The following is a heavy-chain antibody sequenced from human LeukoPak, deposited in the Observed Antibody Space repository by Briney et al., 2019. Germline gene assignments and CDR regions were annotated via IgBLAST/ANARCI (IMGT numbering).Heavy chain of an antibody. V-gene: IGHV3-30*03. J-gene: IGHJ4*02. D-gene: IGHD6-13*01. CDR2: LSFDGTKA. Sequence: GGSLRLSCAASGFTLSSYAMHWVRQTPGRGLELVALLSFDGTKAHHVDSVKGRFTISRDNAENSLYLQVYSLRAEDKAVYYCARGPTTIGGAGKGYFDDWGLGTLVTVSS. CDR1: GFTLSSYA. CDR3: ARGPTTIGGAGKGYFDD.